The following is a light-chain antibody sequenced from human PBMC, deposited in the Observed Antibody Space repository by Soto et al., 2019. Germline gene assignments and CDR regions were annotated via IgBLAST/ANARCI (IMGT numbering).Light chain of an antibody. CDR2: GNS. Sequence: VLTQPPSVSGAPGQRVTISCTGSSSNIGAGYDVHWYQQLPGTAPKLLIYGNSNRPSGVPDRFSGSKSGTSASLAITGLQAEDEADYYCQSYDSRLSGSGVFGTGTKLTVL. CDR3: QSYDSRLSGSGV. V-gene: IGLV1-40*01. CDR1: SSNIGAGYD. J-gene: IGLJ1*01.